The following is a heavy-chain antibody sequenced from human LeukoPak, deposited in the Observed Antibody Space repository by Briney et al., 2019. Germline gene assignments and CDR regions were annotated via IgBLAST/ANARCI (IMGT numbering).Heavy chain of an antibody. J-gene: IGHJ4*02. D-gene: IGHD2-2*01. CDR1: GFTFSNYA. CDR2: ISRNGGST. Sequence: PGGSLRLSCSASGFTFSNYAMHWVRQAPGKGLEYVSGISRNGGSTYYADSMKGRFTISRDNSKGTLYLQMGSLRAEDTAVYYCVKDGLAYCSSTTCYAPLDCWGQGSLVTVSS. V-gene: IGHV3-64D*06. CDR3: VKDGLAYCSSTTCYAPLDC.